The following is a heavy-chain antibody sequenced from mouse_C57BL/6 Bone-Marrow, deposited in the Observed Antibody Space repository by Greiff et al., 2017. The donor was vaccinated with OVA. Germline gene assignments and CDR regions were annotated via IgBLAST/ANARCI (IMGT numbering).Heavy chain of an antibody. V-gene: IGHV1-52*01. J-gene: IGHJ1*03. CDR1: GYTFTSYW. Sequence: QVQLQQPGAELVRPGSSVKLSCKASGYTFTSYWMHWVKQRPIQGLEWIGNIDPSDSETHYNQKFKDKATLTVDKSSSTAYMQLSSLTSEDSAVYYGARKGKLLLRYFDVWGTGTTVTVSS. CDR2: IDPSDSET. CDR3: ARKGKLLLRYFDV. D-gene: IGHD1-1*01.